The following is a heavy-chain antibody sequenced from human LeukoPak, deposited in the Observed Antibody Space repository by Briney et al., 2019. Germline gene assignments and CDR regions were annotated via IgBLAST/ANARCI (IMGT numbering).Heavy chain of an antibody. J-gene: IGHJ4*02. CDR3: ARGTYCAADCYSGFDF. CDR1: GGSISSYY. CDR2: IYYIGST. Sequence: PSETLSLTCTVSGGSISSYYWSWIRQPPGKGLEWIGYIYYIGSTNYNPSLKSRVTISVDTSKNQFSLKLSSVTAADTAVYYCARGTYCAADCYSGFDFWGQGTLVTVSS. V-gene: IGHV4-59*01. D-gene: IGHD2-21*02.